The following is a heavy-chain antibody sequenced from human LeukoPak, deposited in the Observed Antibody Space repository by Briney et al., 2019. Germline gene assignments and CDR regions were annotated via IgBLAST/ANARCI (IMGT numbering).Heavy chain of an antibody. J-gene: IGHJ6*03. CDR2: ISSSGSTI. V-gene: IGHV3-48*03. CDR1: GFTFSSYE. Sequence: GGSLRLSCAASGFTFSSYEMSWVRQAPGEGLEWVSYISSSGSTIYYADSVKGRFTISRDNAKNSLYLQMNSLRAEDTAVYYCARVGWLTIYYYMDVWGKGTTVTISS. D-gene: IGHD5-12*01. CDR3: ARVGWLTIYYYMDV.